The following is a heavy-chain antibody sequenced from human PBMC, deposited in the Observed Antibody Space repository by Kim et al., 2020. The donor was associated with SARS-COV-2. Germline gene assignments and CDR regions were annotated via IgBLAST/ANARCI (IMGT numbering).Heavy chain of an antibody. D-gene: IGHD6-25*01. Sequence: ASVKVSCKASGYTFSDYGISWLRQAPGQGLEWMGWISGYNGNTNYGQKLQDRVTMTIDASTNTVYMELRSLRSDDTAVYYCGRDVQRLPRDYYYYYATDVWGQGTSVTVSS. V-gene: IGHV1-18*01. CDR2: ISGYNGNT. CDR3: GRDVQRLPRDYYYYYATDV. CDR1: GYTFSDYG. J-gene: IGHJ6*02.